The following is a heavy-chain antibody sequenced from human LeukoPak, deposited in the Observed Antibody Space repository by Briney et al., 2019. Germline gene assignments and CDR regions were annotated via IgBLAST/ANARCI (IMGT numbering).Heavy chain of an antibody. CDR2: IKQDGSEK. J-gene: IGHJ6*03. CDR1: GFAFSSYW. CDR3: ARDKRERFLEWLLYQIAYYYYYYMDV. D-gene: IGHD3-3*01. V-gene: IGHV3-7*01. Sequence: GGSLRLSCAASGFAFSSYWMSCVRQAPGKGLEWVANIKQDGSEKYYVDSVKGRFTISRDNAKNSLYLQMNSLRAEDTAVYYCARDKRERFLEWLLYQIAYYYYYYMDVWGKGTTVTVSS.